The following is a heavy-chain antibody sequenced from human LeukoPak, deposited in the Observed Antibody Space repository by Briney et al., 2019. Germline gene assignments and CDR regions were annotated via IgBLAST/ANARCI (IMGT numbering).Heavy chain of an antibody. CDR3: ARAPREGFSGSYHDY. V-gene: IGHV3-64*01. J-gene: IGHJ4*02. Sequence: GGSLRLSCAASGFTFSSYAMHWVRQAPGKGLEYVSAISSNGDNTYYANSVKGRFTISRDNSKNTLSLQMASLRGEDTAVYYCARAPREGFSGSYHDYWGQGPLVTASS. CDR2: ISSNGDNT. CDR1: GFTFSSYA. D-gene: IGHD1-26*01.